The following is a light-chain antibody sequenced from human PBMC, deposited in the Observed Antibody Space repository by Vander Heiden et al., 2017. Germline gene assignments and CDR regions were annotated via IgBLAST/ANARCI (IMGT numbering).Light chain of an antibody. CDR3: QQSYSTPGT. Sequence: DTQLTPSPTSLSASVGDRVTITCRASQSISSYLNWYQQKPGKAPKLLIYAASSLQSGVPSRFSGSGSGTDFTLTISSLQPEDFATYYCQQSYSTPGTFGQGTKVEIK. CDR2: AAS. V-gene: IGKV1-39*01. J-gene: IGKJ1*01. CDR1: QSISSY.